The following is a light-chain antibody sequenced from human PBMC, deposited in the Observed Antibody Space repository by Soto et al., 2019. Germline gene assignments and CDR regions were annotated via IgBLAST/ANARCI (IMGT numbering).Light chain of an antibody. V-gene: IGLV1-40*01. CDR1: SSNIGAGYD. CDR3: QSYDSSPWV. Sequence: QSVLTQPPSVSGAPGQRVTISCTGSSSNIGAGYDVPWYQQLPGTAPKLLIYGNSNRPSGVPDRFSGSKSGTSAALAITGHQAEDEADYYCQSYDSSPWVFVTGTKLTVL. J-gene: IGLJ1*01. CDR2: GNS.